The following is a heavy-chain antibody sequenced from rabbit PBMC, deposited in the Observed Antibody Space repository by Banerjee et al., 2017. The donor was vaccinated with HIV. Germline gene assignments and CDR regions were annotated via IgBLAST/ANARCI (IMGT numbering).Heavy chain of an antibody. CDR3: ARIITMPYYFNS. Sequence: QEQLEESGGDLVKPGRSLTLTCTASGFSFSDKYVMCWVRQAPGKGLEWIGCITTSSGNPVCARWSKGRFTISKTSSTTVTLQMTSLTAADTATYFCARIITMPYYFNSWGPGTLGTVS. CDR1: GFSFSDKYV. D-gene: IGHD2-1*01. J-gene: IGHJ4*01. V-gene: IGHV1S45*01. CDR2: ITTSSGNP.